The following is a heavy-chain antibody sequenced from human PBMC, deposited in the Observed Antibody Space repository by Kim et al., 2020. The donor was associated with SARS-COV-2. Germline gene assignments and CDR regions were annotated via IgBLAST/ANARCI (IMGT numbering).Heavy chain of an antibody. CDR3: ARTLSVAGTNNY. D-gene: IGHD1-7*01. V-gene: IGHV3-66*01. Sequence: AESVKGRFTTSRDNTKNPLYLHMTSLRAEDTAVYYCARTLSVAGTNNYWGQGTLVTVSS. J-gene: IGHJ4*02.